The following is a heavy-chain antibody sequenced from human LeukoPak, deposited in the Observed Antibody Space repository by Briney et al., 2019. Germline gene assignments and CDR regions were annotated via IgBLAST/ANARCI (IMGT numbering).Heavy chain of an antibody. J-gene: IGHJ4*02. CDR1: GYTFTSYG. V-gene: IGHV1-18*01. CDR2: ISAYNGNT. Sequence: ASVKVSCKASGYTFTSYGIGWVRQAPGQGLEWMGWISAYNGNTNYAQKLQGRVTMTTDTSTSTAYMELRSLRSDDTAVYYCARAEPLPYYYDCSGVPTDYWGQGTLVTVSS. CDR3: ARAEPLPYYYDCSGVPTDY. D-gene: IGHD3-22*01.